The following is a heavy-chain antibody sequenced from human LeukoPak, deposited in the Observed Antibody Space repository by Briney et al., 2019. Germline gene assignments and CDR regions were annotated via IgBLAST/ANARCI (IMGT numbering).Heavy chain of an antibody. D-gene: IGHD2-8*01. J-gene: IGHJ6*03. CDR2: IYYSGST. CDR3: ARRALMDYYMDV. V-gene: IGHV4-59*08. CDR1: GGSISSYY. Sequence: KPSETLSLTCTVSGGSISSYYWSWIRQPPGKGLEWIGYIYYSGSTNYNPSLKSRVTISVDTSKNQFSLKLSSVTAADTAVYYCARRALMDYYMDVWGKGTTVTVSS.